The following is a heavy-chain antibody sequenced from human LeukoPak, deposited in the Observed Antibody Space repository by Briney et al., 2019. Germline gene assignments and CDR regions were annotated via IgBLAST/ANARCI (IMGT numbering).Heavy chain of an antibody. J-gene: IGHJ4*02. CDR1: GGSFSDYY. CDR3: AGISIVDLALDS. CDR2: INHSGST. Sequence: SETLSLTRTAYGGSFSDYYWSLIRQPPGKGLEWIAEINHSGSTNYNPSLKSRVTISADTSKNQFSLKLSSVTAADTAVYYCAGISIVDLALDSWGQGTLVTVSS. D-gene: IGHD1-26*01. V-gene: IGHV4-34*01.